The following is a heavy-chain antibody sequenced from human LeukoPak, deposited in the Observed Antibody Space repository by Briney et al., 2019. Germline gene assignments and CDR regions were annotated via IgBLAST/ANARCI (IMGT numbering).Heavy chain of an antibody. CDR1: GYTLTELS. V-gene: IGHV1-24*01. CDR3: ANLVGGGGNSVRGLAFDI. Sequence: ASVKVSCKVSGYTLTELSMHWVRQAPGKGLEWMGGFDPEDGETIYAQKFQGRVTMTEDTSTDTAYMELSSLRSEDTAVYYCANLVGGGGNSVRGLAFDIWGQGTKVSVSS. D-gene: IGHD4-23*01. CDR2: FDPEDGET. J-gene: IGHJ3*02.